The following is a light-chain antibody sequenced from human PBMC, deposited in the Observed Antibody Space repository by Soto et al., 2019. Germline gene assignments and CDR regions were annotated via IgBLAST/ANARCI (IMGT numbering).Light chain of an antibody. J-gene: IGKJ5*01. CDR1: QSVSLN. CDR3: QQYHDWPPIT. V-gene: IGKV3-15*01. Sequence: ETLMTQSPATLSVSPGERVTLSCRASQSVSLNLAWYQQKPGQAPRLLIYGASTRPIGISDRFTGSGSGIEFTLSITDLQAEDFALYYCQQYHDWPPITFGQGTRLEIK. CDR2: GAS.